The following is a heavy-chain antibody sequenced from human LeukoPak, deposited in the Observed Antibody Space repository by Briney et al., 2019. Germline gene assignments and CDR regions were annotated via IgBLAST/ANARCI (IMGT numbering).Heavy chain of an antibody. Sequence: SETLSLTCTVSGVSMSGYYWSWIRQPPGKGLEWLGYIYYSGSTNYHPSLKSRVTISVDTSTHQFSLKLSSVTAADTAVYYCAKSNGYGLIDIWGQGTMVIVSS. V-gene: IGHV4-59*01. J-gene: IGHJ3*02. CDR1: GVSMSGYY. D-gene: IGHD3-22*01. CDR2: IYYSGST. CDR3: AKSNGYGLIDI.